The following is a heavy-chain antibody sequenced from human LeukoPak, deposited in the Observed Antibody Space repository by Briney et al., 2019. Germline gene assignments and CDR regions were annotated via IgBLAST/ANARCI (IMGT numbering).Heavy chain of an antibody. V-gene: IGHV4-34*01. D-gene: IGHD3-10*01. CDR2: INHSGST. Sequence: SETLSLTCAVYGGSFSGYYWSWIRQPPGKGLEWIGEINHSGSTNYNPSLKSRVTISVDTFKNQFSLKLTSVTAADTAVYYCARSPKTYYYGSGSFDYWGQGTLVTVSS. J-gene: IGHJ4*02. CDR1: GGSFSGYY. CDR3: ARSPKTYYYGSGSFDY.